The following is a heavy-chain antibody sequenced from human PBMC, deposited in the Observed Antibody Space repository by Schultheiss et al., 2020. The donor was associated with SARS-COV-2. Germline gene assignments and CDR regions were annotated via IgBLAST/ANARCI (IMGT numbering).Heavy chain of an antibody. Sequence: SETLSLTCAVSGGSISSGGYSWSWIRQPPGKGLEWIGYIYHSGSTYYNPSLKSGVTISVDRSKNQFSLKLSAVTAADTAVYYCARVLPREGGHYGRRGGNDAFDIWGQATMVIVSS. CDR1: GGSISSGGYS. J-gene: IGHJ3*02. D-gene: IGHD3-10*01. CDR2: IYHSGST. CDR3: ARVLPREGGHYGRRGGNDAFDI. V-gene: IGHV4-30-2*01.